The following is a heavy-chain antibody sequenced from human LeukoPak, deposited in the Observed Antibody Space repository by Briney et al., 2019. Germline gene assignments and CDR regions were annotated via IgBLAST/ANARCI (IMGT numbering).Heavy chain of an antibody. Sequence: PSETLSLTCTVSGGAISSSSYYWGWIRQPPGKGLEWIGSIYYSGSTYYNPSLKSRVTISVDTSKNQFSLKLSSVTAADTAVYYCAREGSTVTPPDYWGQGTLVTVSS. CDR2: IYYSGST. CDR1: GGAISSSSYY. CDR3: AREGSTVTPPDY. V-gene: IGHV4-39*07. J-gene: IGHJ4*02. D-gene: IGHD4-17*01.